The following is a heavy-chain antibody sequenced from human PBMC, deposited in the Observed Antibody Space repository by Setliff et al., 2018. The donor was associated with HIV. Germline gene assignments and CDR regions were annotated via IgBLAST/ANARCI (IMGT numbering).Heavy chain of an antibody. J-gene: IGHJ4*02. D-gene: IGHD4-17*01. CDR3: ARGPEYGDYVGAYLFDY. V-gene: IGHV4-61*10. CDR1: GDSISSGGYY. Sequence: PSETLSLTCKVSGDSISSGGYYWTWIRRPAGKGLEWIGYIYYSGGTNYNPSLKSRVTISVDTSKNHFSLKLSSVTAADTAVYYCARGPEYGDYVGAYLFDYWGQGTLVTVSS. CDR2: IYYSGGT.